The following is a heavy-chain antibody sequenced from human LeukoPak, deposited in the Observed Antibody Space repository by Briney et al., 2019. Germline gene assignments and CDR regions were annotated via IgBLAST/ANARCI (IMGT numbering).Heavy chain of an antibody. V-gene: IGHV3-23*01. D-gene: IGHD6-19*01. CDR1: GLTFSSYA. CDR3: AREGSGWYFDY. CDR2: ISGSGGST. Sequence: GGSLRLSCAASGLTFSSYATSWVRQAPGKGLEWVSAISGSGGSTYYADSVKGRFTISRDNSKNTLYLQMNSLRAEDTAVYYCAREGSGWYFDYWGQGTLVTVSS. J-gene: IGHJ4*02.